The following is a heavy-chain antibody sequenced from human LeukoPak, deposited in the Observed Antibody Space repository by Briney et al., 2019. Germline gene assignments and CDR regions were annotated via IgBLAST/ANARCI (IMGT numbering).Heavy chain of an antibody. CDR1: GHSISSGYY. CDR3: ARHSAGKDYYYYMDV. V-gene: IGHV4-38-2*01. Sequence: SETLSLTCAVSGHSISSGYYWGWIRQPPGKGLEWIGSIYHSGSTYYNPSLKSRVTISVDTSKNQFSLKLSSVTAADTAVYYCARHSAGKDYYYYMDVWGKGTTVTVSS. D-gene: IGHD1-26*01. CDR2: IYHSGST. J-gene: IGHJ6*03.